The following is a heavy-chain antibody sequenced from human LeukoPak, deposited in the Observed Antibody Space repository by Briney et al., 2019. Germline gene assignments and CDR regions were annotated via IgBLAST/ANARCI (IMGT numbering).Heavy chain of an antibody. CDR1: GGSFSGYY. CDR3: ANVVVPAARALWFDP. CDR2: INHSGST. Sequence: SESLSLTCAVYGGSFSGYYWSWIRQPPGKGLECIGEINHSGSTNYNPSLKSRVTISVDTSKNQFSLKLSSVTAADTAVYYCANVVVPAARALWFDPWGQGTLVTVSS. V-gene: IGHV4-34*01. J-gene: IGHJ5*02. D-gene: IGHD2-2*01.